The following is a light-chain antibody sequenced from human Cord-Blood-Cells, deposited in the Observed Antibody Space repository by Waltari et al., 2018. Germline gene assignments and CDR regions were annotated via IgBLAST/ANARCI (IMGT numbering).Light chain of an antibody. J-gene: IGLJ3*02. CDR2: EGS. V-gene: IGLV2-23*01. CDR1: SSDVGSYNL. Sequence: QSALTQPASVSGSPGQSIPISCPGTSSDVGSYNLVSWYQQHPGKAPNLMIYEGSKRPSGVSNRFSGSKSGNTASLTISGLQAEDEADYYCCSYAGSSTWVFGGGTKLTVL. CDR3: CSYAGSSTWV.